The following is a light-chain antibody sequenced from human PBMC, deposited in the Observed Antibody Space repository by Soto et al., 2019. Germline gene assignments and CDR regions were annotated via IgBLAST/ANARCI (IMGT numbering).Light chain of an antibody. CDR1: QSVSSN. J-gene: IGKJ4*01. V-gene: IGKV3-15*01. Sequence: EIVMTQSPATLSVSPGXRATLSCRASQSVSSNLAWYQQKPGQAPRLLIYGASTRATGIPARFSGSGSGTEFTLTISSLQSEDFAVYYCQHRSNWLAFGGGTKVDIK. CDR2: GAS. CDR3: QHRSNWLA.